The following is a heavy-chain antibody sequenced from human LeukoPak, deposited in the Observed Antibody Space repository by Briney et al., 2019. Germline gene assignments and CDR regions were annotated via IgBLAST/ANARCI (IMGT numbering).Heavy chain of an antibody. CDR1: GGSISSYY. J-gene: IGHJ5*02. Sequence: PSETLSLTCTVSGGSISSYYWSWIRQPPGKGLEWIGYIYTSRSTNYNPSLKSRVTISVDTSKNQFSLKLSSVTAADTAVYYCARRRGGSYYGAWFDAWGQGTLVTVSS. CDR3: ARRRGGSYYGAWFDA. V-gene: IGHV4-4*09. CDR2: IYTSRST. D-gene: IGHD1-26*01.